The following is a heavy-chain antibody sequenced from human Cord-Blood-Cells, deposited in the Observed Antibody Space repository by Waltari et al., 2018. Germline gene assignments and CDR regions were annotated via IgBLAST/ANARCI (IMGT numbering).Heavy chain of an antibody. V-gene: IGHV1-8*03. D-gene: IGHD1-1*01. Sequence: QVQLVQSGAEVKKPGASVKVSCKASGYTFTSYDINWVRQATGQGLEWLGWMSPNSGNPGYEQKFQGRVTITRNTSISTAYMELSSLRSEDTAVYYCARVSGDRTGLDAFDIWGQGTMVTVSS. J-gene: IGHJ3*02. CDR2: MSPNSGNP. CDR1: GYTFTSYD. CDR3: ARVSGDRTGLDAFDI.